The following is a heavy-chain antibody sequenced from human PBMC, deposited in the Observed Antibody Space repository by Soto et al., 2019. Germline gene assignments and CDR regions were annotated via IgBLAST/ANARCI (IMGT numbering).Heavy chain of an antibody. CDR1: GFTFSNAW. CDR2: IKSKPDGGTT. J-gene: IGHJ4*02. D-gene: IGHD2-8*02. V-gene: IGHV3-15*01. Sequence: PGGSLRLSCIGSGFTFSNAWINWVRQAPGKGLEWVGRIKSKPDGGTTDYAAPVKGRFTISRDDSKNTVYLQMNSLKTEDTALYYCVTGQYCDYWGQGTLVTASS. CDR3: VTGQYCDY.